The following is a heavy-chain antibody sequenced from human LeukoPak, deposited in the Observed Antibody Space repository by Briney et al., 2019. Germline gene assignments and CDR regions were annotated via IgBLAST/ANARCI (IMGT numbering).Heavy chain of an antibody. J-gene: IGHJ4*02. CDR3: ARDKGYYYDSSGYYVWEKGEQFDY. CDR2: IKQDGSEK. D-gene: IGHD3-22*01. Sequence: GGSLRLSCAASGFTFSSYWMSWVRQAPGKGLEWVANIKQDGSEKYYVDSVKGRFTISRDNAKNTLYLQMNSLRAEDTAVYYCARDKGYYYDSSGYYVWEKGEQFDYWGQGTLVTVSS. CDR1: GFTFSSYW. V-gene: IGHV3-7*01.